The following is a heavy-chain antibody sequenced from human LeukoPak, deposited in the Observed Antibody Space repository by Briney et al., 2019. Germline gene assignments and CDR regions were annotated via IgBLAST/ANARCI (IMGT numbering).Heavy chain of an antibody. CDR2: IYYSGST. D-gene: IGHD6-13*01. Sequence: SQTLSLTCTVSGGSISSGGYYWSWIRQHPGKGLEWIGYIYYSGSTYYNPSLKSRVTISVDTSKNQFSLKLSSVTAADTAVCYCARDGIAAAAAFDYWGQGTLVTVSS. CDR3: ARDGIAAAAAFDY. V-gene: IGHV4-31*03. CDR1: GGSISSGGYY. J-gene: IGHJ4*02.